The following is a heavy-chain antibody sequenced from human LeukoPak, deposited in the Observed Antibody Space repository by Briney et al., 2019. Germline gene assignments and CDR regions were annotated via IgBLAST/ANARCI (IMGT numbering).Heavy chain of an antibody. CDR1: GYSVINGYY. D-gene: IGHD5-12*01. V-gene: IGHV4-38-2*02. J-gene: IGHJ4*02. Sequence: SETLSLTCTVSGYSVINGYYWGWIRQPPGKGLEWVASVYRSGSTNYSPSLKGRVTISLDTSKNQLSLKLTSVTAADTAAYYCARGNNGYDVWGQGNLVTVSS. CDR3: ARGNNGYDV. CDR2: VYRSGST.